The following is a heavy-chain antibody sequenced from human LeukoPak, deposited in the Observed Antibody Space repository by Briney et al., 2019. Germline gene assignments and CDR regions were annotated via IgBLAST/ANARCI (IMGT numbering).Heavy chain of an antibody. J-gene: IGHJ5*02. CDR2: IYHNRTP. D-gene: IGHD6-13*01. CDR1: VGSVSSGNW. CDR3: ARRVRIAAPFNP. Sequence: PSGTLSLTCAVSVGSVSSGNWWSWVRQSPGKGLEWIGEIYHNRTPNYNPSLKSRVTVSVDTSKNQFSLKLTSVTAADTAVYYCARRVRIAAPFNPWGQGTLVIVSS. V-gene: IGHV4-4*02.